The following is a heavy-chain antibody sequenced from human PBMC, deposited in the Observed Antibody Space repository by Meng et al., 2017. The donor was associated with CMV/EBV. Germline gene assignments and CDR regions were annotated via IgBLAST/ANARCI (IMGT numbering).Heavy chain of an antibody. CDR3: TGGTGP. CDR2: FYNSET. J-gene: IGHJ5*02. CDR1: GVSISGHY. Sequence: GSLRLSCIVSGVSISGHYWNWMRQSPGKGLEWIGYFYNSETNYNPSLRSRVTISVDTSQNQVSLRLSSVTSADTAIYYCTGGTGPWGQGTLVTVSS. V-gene: IGHV4-59*11. D-gene: IGHD1-14*01.